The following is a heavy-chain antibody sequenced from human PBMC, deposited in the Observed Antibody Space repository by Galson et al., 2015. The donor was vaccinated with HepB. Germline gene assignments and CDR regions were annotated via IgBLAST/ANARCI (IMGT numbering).Heavy chain of an antibody. CDR3: ARYDYDSSGSDYFDY. Sequence: SVKVSCKASGGTFSSYAISWVRQAPGQGLEWMGGIIPIFGTANYAQKFQGRVTITADKSTSTAYMELSSLRSEDTAVYYCARYDYDSSGSDYFDYWGQGTLVTVSS. CDR2: IIPIFGTA. D-gene: IGHD3-22*01. J-gene: IGHJ4*02. CDR1: GGTFSSYA. V-gene: IGHV1-69*06.